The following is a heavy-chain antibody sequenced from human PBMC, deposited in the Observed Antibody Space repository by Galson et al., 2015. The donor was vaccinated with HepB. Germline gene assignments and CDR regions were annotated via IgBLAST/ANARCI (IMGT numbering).Heavy chain of an antibody. CDR2: IKQDGSEK. CDR3: ASNGGDYNDF. CDR1: GFTFSSYW. Sequence: SLRLSCAASGFTFSSYWMSWVRQAPGKGLEWVANIKQDGSEKYYVDSVKGRFTISRDNAKNPLYLQMNSLRVEDTAVYYCASNGGDYNDFWGQGTLVTVSS. D-gene: IGHD2-21*01. J-gene: IGHJ4*02. V-gene: IGHV3-7*01.